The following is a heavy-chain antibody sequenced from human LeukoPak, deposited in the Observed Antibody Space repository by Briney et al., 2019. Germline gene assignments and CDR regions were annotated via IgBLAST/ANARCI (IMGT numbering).Heavy chain of an antibody. CDR2: IYTSGST. J-gene: IGHJ6*03. V-gene: IGHV4-61*02. CDR3: ARADGYYYYMDV. CDR1: GGSISSSSYY. Sequence: SETLSLTCTVSGGSISSSSYYWSWIRQPAGKGLEWIGRIYTSGSTNYNPSLKSRVTMSVDTSKNQFSLKLSSVTAADTAVYYCARADGYYYYMDVWGKGTTVTVSS.